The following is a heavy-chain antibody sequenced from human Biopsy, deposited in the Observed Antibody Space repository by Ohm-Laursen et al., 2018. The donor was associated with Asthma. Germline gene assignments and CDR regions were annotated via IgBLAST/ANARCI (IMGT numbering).Heavy chain of an antibody. CDR2: IYWDDDK. CDR3: AHRLCIGGACYDAFDI. V-gene: IGHV2-5*02. Sequence: TQTLTLTRTFSGFSLKIGAVGVGWIRQPPGEALEWLARIYWDDDKRYSSSLKSRLTITKDTSKNQVVLTMTNMDPVDTATYYCAHRLCIGGACYDAFDIWGQGTMVTVSS. J-gene: IGHJ3*02. D-gene: IGHD2-8*02. CDR1: GFSLKIGAVG.